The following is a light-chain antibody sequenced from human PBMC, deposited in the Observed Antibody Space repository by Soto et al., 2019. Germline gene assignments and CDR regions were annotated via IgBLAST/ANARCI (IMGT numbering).Light chain of an antibody. J-gene: IGKJ1*01. Sequence: EIVMTQSPATLSVSPGERATLSCRASQSVSSNLAWYQQKPGQAPRLLIYGASTRATGIPARFSGSGSGTEFTLTISSLQSEDFAVYYCQQYNEWPGAFGQGTKV. V-gene: IGKV3-15*01. CDR1: QSVSSN. CDR2: GAS. CDR3: QQYNEWPGA.